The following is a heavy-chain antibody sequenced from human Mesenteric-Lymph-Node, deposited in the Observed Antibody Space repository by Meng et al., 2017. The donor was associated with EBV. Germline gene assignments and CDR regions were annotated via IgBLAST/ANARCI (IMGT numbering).Heavy chain of an antibody. CDR3: ARVGQWLPIDY. Sequence: RLKESDAVLGRPSGSLSLTLAVAGGSISSSNWWSWVRQPPGKGLEWSGEIYHSGSTNYNPSLKSRVTISVDKSKNQFSLNLSSVTAADTAVYYCARVGQWLPIDYWGQGTLVTVSS. D-gene: IGHD6-19*01. J-gene: IGHJ4*02. V-gene: IGHV4-4*02. CDR2: IYHSGST. CDR1: GGSISSSNW.